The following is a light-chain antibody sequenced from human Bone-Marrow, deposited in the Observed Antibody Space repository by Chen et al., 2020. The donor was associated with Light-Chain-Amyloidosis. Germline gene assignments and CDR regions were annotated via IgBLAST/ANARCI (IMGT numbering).Light chain of an antibody. CDR2: DAS. CDR3: QHFNSYRFT. V-gene: IGKV1-13*02. J-gene: IGKJ3*01. CDR1: QGISRA. Sequence: AIQLTQSPSSLSASVGDRVTITCRASQGISRALAWYQQKSGKSPKLLISDASNLESVVPSRFSGSGSGTDFSLTISSLQPEDFATYYCQHFNSYRFTFGPGTKVDLK.